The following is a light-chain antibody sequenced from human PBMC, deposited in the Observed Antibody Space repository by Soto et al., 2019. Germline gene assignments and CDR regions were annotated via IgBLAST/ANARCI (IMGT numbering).Light chain of an antibody. Sequence: QSALTQPASVSGSPGQSLTISCTATSSDFGIYDLVSWYQQHPGKAPKVIIFEGSKRPSGVSNLFSGSTSGNTASLTISGLQSEDEADYHCCSYAGNRTFVFGGGTKLTV. CDR1: SSDFGIYDL. J-gene: IGLJ2*01. V-gene: IGLV2-23*03. CDR2: EGS. CDR3: CSYAGNRTFV.